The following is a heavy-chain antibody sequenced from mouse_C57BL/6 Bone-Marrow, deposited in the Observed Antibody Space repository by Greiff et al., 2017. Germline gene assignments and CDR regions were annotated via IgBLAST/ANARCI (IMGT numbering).Heavy chain of an antibody. J-gene: IGHJ4*01. D-gene: IGHD4-1*01. CDR1: GFTFSDYG. Sequence: ELKLQESGGGLVKPGGSLKLSCAASGFTFSDYGMHWVRQAPEKGLEWVAYISSGSSTIYYADTVKGRFTISRDNAKNTLFLQMTSLRSEDTAMYYCAKHWEGYAMDYWGQGTSVTVSS. V-gene: IGHV5-17*01. CDR2: ISSGSSTI. CDR3: AKHWEGYAMDY.